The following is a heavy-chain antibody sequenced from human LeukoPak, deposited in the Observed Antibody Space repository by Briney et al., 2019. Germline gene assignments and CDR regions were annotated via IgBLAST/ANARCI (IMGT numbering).Heavy chain of an antibody. D-gene: IGHD1-26*01. CDR1: DDPINSGVYY. Sequence: PSETLSLTCTVSDDPINSGVYYWNWIRQPAGKGLEWIGHIYTSGTTTNSNPSLKSRVAISLDTSKNHFSLKLSSVTAADTAVYYCGRAKKRSGRSRNFYLDVWGKGTTVTVSS. V-gene: IGHV4-61*09. J-gene: IGHJ6*03. CDR2: IYTSGTTT. CDR3: GRAKKRSGRSRNFYLDV.